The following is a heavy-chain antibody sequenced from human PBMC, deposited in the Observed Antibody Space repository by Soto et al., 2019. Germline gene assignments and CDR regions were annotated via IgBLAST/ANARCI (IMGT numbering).Heavy chain of an antibody. CDR3: ATTHPSYYYDSSGLNYYYYGMDV. D-gene: IGHD3-22*01. CDR2: IYPGDSDT. Sequence: GESLKISCKGSGYSFTSYWIGWVRQMPGKGLEWMGSIYPGDSDTRYSPSFQGQVTISADKSISTAYLQWSSLKASDTAMYYCATTHPSYYYDSSGLNYYYYGMDVWGQGTTVTVSS. V-gene: IGHV5-51*01. CDR1: GYSFTSYW. J-gene: IGHJ6*02.